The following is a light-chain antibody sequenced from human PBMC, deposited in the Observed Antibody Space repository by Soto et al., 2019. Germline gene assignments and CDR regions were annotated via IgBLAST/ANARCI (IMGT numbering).Light chain of an antibody. CDR2: KAS. CDR1: QSISSW. V-gene: IGKV1-5*03. CDR3: QQYESNPLA. Sequence: DIQMTQSPATLSASVGDRVTITCRASQSISSWLAWYQQKPGKSPKLLIYKASSLEGGVPSRFSGSGSGSEFTLTIRSLQPDAFASYFGQQYESNPLALGQGTKVEIK. J-gene: IGKJ1*01.